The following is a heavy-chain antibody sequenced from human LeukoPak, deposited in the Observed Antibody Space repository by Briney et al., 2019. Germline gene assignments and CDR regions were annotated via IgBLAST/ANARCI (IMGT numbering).Heavy chain of an antibody. CDR1: GGSISSYY. D-gene: IGHD6-13*01. J-gene: IGHJ4*02. CDR3: ARLSTYSSSWYYFDY. CDR2: IYYSGST. V-gene: IGHV4-59*08. Sequence: SETLSLTCTVSGGSISSYYWSWIWQPPGKGLEWIGYIYYSGSTNYNPSLKSRVPISVDTSKNQFSLKLSSVTAADTAVYYCARLSTYSSSWYYFDYWGQGTLVTVSS.